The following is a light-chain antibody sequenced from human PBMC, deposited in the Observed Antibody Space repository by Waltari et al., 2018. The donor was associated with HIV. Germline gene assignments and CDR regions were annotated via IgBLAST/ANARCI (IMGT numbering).Light chain of an antibody. V-gene: IGLV2-14*01. CDR3: SSYTISSTVL. CDR1: SSDVGGYNY. Sequence: QSALTQPASVSGSPGQSITISCTGTSSDVGGYNYVSWYQQHPGKAPKLMIYEVSNRPSGISNRFSGSKSGNTASRTISGLQAEDEADYYCSSYTISSTVLFGGGTKLTVL. CDR2: EVS. J-gene: IGLJ2*01.